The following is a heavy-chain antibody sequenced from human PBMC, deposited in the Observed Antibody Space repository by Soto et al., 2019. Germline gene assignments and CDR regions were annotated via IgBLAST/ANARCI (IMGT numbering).Heavy chain of an antibody. CDR2: TRNKANSYST. V-gene: IGHV3-72*01. D-gene: IGHD3-10*01. CDR1: GFTFSDHY. J-gene: IGHJ4*02. CDR3: VRTSHYGSGSWNFDY. Sequence: EVQLVESGGGLVQPGGSLRLSCAASGFTFSDHYMDWVRQAPGKGLEWVGRTRNKANSYSTEYAASVRGRFTISRDESKNALYLQTNSLKTEDTAVYYCVRTSHYGSGSWNFDYWGQGTLVTVSS.